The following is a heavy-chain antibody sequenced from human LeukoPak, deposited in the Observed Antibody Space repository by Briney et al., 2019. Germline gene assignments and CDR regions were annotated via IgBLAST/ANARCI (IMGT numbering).Heavy chain of an antibody. CDR1: GFTFDDYA. V-gene: IGHV3-9*01. CDR2: ISWNSGSI. J-gene: IGHJ6*02. CDR3: AKELRKFYYYGMDV. Sequence: GGSLRLSCAASGFTFDDYAMHWVRQAPGKGLEWVSGISWNSGSIGYADSVKGRFTISRDNAKNSLYLQMNSLRAEDTALYYCAKELRKFYYYGMDVWGQGTTVTVSS.